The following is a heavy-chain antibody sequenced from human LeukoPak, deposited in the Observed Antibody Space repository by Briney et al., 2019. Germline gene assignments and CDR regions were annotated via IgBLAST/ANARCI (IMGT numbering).Heavy chain of an antibody. V-gene: IGHV3-48*03. CDR1: GFTFSSYE. J-gene: IGHJ1*01. CDR3: ARSNYYDSSDHLTQYFQH. Sequence: GGSLRLSCAASGFTFSSYEMNWVRQAPGKGLEWVSYISSSGSTIYYADSVKGRFTMSRDNAKNSLYLQMDSLRAEDTAVYYCARSNYYDSSDHLTQYFQHWGQGTLVTVSS. D-gene: IGHD3-22*01. CDR2: ISSSGSTI.